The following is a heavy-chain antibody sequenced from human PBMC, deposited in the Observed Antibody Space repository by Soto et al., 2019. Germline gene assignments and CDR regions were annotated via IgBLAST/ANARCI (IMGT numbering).Heavy chain of an antibody. CDR3: ARDPLPYYDISSYYFDY. J-gene: IGHJ4*02. CDR1: GFTFSSYA. Sequence: QVQLVESGGGVVQPGRSLRLSCAASGFTFSSYAMHWVRQAPGKGLEWVAVISYDGSNKYYADSVKGRFTISRDNSKNTLYLQMNSLRAEDTAVYYCARDPLPYYDISSYYFDYWGQGTLVTVSS. V-gene: IGHV3-30-3*01. D-gene: IGHD3-9*01. CDR2: ISYDGSNK.